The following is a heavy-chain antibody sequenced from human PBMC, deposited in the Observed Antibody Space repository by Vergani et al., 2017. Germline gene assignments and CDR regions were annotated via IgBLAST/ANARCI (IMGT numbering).Heavy chain of an antibody. D-gene: IGHD3-16*01. CDR2: ICHTEDT. V-gene: IGHV4-4*03. CDR1: GDSISSNNC. J-gene: IGHJ3*02. Sequence: QVQLQESGPGLVKPPGTLSLTCAVSGDSISSNNCWTWVRQPPGKGLEWIGEICHTEDTKYNPSLRRRVTISVETSKNQFSLRLTTLTAADTAVYYCARQFWVSQGVGAFETWGRGTEVSVSS. CDR3: ARQFWVSQGVGAFET.